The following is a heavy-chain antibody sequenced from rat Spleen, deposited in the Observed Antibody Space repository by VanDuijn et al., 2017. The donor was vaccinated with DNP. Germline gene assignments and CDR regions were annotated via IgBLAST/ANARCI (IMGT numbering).Heavy chain of an antibody. D-gene: IGHD1-11*01. V-gene: IGHV3-1*01. CDR2: INYSGAT. CDR3: ARGLNYGGYIYSWYFDF. J-gene: IGHJ1*01. CDR1: GYSITSNY. Sequence: EVQLQESGPGLVKPSHSLSLTCSVTGYSITSNYWAWIRKFPGNKMEWMGYINYSGATAYNPSLRSRISITRDTSKNQFFLQLNSVTTEDTATYYCARGLNYGGYIYSWYFDFWGPGTMVTVSS.